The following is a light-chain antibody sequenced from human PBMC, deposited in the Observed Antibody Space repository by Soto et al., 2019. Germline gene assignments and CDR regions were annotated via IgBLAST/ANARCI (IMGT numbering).Light chain of an antibody. CDR2: AAS. Sequence: DIQMTQSPSSVSASVGDRVTITCRASQGISSWLAWYQQKPGKAPKLLIYAASSLQSGVPSRFSGSGSGTDFTLTISRLESEDFAVYYCQQYGSSPGTFGQGTKVEIK. CDR3: QQYGSSPGT. V-gene: IGKV1-12*01. CDR1: QGISSW. J-gene: IGKJ1*01.